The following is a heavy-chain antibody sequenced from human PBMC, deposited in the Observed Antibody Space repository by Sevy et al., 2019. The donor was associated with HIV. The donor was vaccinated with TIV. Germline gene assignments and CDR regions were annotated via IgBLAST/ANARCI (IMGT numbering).Heavy chain of an antibody. CDR3: ARDRKVVMVVYAIPFDAFDI. D-gene: IGHD2-8*02. Sequence: GGSLRLSCAASGFTFSYYGIHWVRQAPGKGLEWVAFITYDGSNKHYADSVKGRFTISRDNSENTLYLQMNSLRAEDTAMYYCARDRKVVMVVYAIPFDAFDIWGQATLVTVSS. CDR1: GFTFSYYG. CDR2: ITYDGSNK. V-gene: IGHV3-30*02. J-gene: IGHJ3*02.